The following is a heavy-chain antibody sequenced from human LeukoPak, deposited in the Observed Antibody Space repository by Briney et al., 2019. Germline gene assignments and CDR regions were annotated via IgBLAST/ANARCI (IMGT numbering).Heavy chain of an antibody. V-gene: IGHV3-30*02. D-gene: IGHD3-3*01. Sequence: GGSLRLSCAASGFTFSSYGMHWVRQAPGKGLEWVAFIRYDGSNKYYADSVKGRFTISRDNSKNTLYLQMNSLRAEDTAVYYCAKEGSNYDFWSGYFDYWGQGTLVTVSS. CDR2: IRYDGSNK. J-gene: IGHJ4*02. CDR3: AKEGSNYDFWSGYFDY. CDR1: GFTFSSYG.